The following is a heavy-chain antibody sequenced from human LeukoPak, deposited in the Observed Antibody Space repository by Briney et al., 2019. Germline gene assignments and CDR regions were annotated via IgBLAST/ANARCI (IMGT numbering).Heavy chain of an antibody. CDR3: ALAVYGDIPQRNYCMAV. D-gene: IGHD4-17*01. Sequence: KSSETLSLTCTVSGGSLSTDGYYWSWIRQHLGKGLEWIGYISYSGSTYYNPSLKSRLTISVDTSKNQISLKLNSVSAADTALYYCALAVYGDIPQRNYCMAVWGQGTTVTVSS. CDR1: GGSLSTDGYY. J-gene: IGHJ6*02. V-gene: IGHV4-31*03. CDR2: ISYSGST.